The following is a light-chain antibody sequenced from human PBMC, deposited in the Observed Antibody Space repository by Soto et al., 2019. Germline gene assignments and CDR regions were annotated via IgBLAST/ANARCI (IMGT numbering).Light chain of an antibody. CDR1: QSISSW. Sequence: DIQMTQSPSTLSASVGDRVTITCRASQSISSWLAWYQQKPGKAPKLLIYDASSLESGVPSRFSGSGSATEFTLTISSLQPDDFALYYCQQFHNWPLSFGGGTKVDIK. CDR2: DAS. V-gene: IGKV1-5*01. CDR3: QQFHNWPLS. J-gene: IGKJ4*01.